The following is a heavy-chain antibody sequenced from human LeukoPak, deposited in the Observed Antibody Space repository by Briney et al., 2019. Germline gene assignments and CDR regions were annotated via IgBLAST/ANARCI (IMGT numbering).Heavy chain of an antibody. J-gene: IGHJ3*02. V-gene: IGHV3-23*01. D-gene: IGHD1-26*01. CDR2: ISGSGGST. CDR1: GFTFSSYA. Sequence: GRSLRLSCAASGFTFSSYAMHWVRQAPGKGLEWVSAISGSGGSTYYADSVKGRFTISRDNSKNTLYLQMNSLRAEDTAVYYCARGGSYPNDPFDIWGQGTMVTVTS. CDR3: ARGGSYPNDPFDI.